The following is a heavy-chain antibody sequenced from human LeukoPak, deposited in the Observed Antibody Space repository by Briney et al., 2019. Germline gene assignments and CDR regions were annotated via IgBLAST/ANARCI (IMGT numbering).Heavy chain of an antibody. CDR3: ARGAGSLDS. CDR1: GFTFRIYA. V-gene: IGHV3-48*01. Sequence: GGSLRLSCAASGFTFRIYAMNWVRQAPGMGLEWVSYISTGSNTLYYAQSVKGRFTISRDDAKNSVYLQMDSLRADDTAVYYCARGAGSLDSRGQGTRVTVSS. J-gene: IGHJ4*02. CDR2: ISTGSNTL. D-gene: IGHD3-9*01.